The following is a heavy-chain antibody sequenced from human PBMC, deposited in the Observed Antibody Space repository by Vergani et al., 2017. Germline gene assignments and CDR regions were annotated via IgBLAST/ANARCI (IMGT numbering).Heavy chain of an antibody. D-gene: IGHD1-1*01. CDR2: IYPADSDT. CDR1: EYSFGNYW. CDR3: ARQTTYTDS. V-gene: IGHV5-51*01. Sequence: EVELVQSGPELRKPGESLQISCKGSEYSFGNYWIGLVRQMPGKGLEWMGIIYPADSDTRYSPSFQGQVTISADKSISTAFLQWDSLKASDTALYYCARQTTYTDSWGQGTLVTVSS. J-gene: IGHJ4*02.